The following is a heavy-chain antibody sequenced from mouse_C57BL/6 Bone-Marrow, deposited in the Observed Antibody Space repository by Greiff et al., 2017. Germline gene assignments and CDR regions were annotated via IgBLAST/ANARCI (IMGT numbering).Heavy chain of an antibody. CDR2: IDPETGGT. Sequence: QVQLQQSGAELVRPGASVTLSCKASGYTFTDYEMHWVKQTPVHGLEWIGAIDPETGGTAYNQKFKGKALLTADKSSSTAYMELRSLTSEDSAVYYCANWEEGFDYWGQGTTLTVAS. CDR1: GYTFTDYE. V-gene: IGHV1-15*01. J-gene: IGHJ2*01. D-gene: IGHD4-1*01. CDR3: ANWEEGFDY.